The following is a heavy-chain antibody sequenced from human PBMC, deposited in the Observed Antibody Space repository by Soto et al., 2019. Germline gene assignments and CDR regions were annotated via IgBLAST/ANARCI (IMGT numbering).Heavy chain of an antibody. CDR2: IYYSGST. V-gene: IGHV4-59*01. CDR1: GGSISSYY. Sequence: TSETLSLTCTVSGGSISSYYWSWIRQPPGKGLEWIGYIYYSGSTNYNPSLKSRVTISVDTSKNQFSLKLSSVTAADTAVYYCARDLRDSSGWAYYFDYWGQGTLVTVPQ. J-gene: IGHJ4*02. CDR3: ARDLRDSSGWAYYFDY. D-gene: IGHD6-19*01.